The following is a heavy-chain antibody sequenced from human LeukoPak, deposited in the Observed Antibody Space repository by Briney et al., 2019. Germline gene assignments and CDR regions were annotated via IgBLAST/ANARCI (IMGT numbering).Heavy chain of an antibody. CDR3: ARDPTYYYGSGKNAFDI. V-gene: IGHV3-30*01. CDR1: GFTFSSYA. J-gene: IGHJ3*02. CDR2: ISYDGSNK. D-gene: IGHD3-10*01. Sequence: SGGSLRLSCAASGFTFSSYAMHWVRQAPGKGLEWVAVISYDGSNKYYADSVKGRFTISGDNSKNTLYLQMNSLRAEDTAVYYCARDPTYYYGSGKNAFDIWGQGTMVTVSS.